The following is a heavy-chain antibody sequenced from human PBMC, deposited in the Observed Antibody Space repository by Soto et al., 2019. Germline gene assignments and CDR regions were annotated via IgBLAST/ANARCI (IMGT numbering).Heavy chain of an antibody. D-gene: IGHD3-3*01. Sequence: SETLSLTCAVYGGSFSGYYWSWIRQPPGKGLEWIGEINHSGSTNYNPSLKSRVTISVDTSKNQFSLKLSSVTAADTAVYYFARRAWGYDFWSGYYRSGLDYWGQGTLVTVSS. CDR2: INHSGST. V-gene: IGHV4-34*01. CDR3: ARRAWGYDFWSGYYRSGLDY. CDR1: GGSFSGYY. J-gene: IGHJ4*02.